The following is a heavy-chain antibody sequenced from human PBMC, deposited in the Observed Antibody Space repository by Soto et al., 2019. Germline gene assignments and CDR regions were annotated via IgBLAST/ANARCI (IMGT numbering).Heavy chain of an antibody. D-gene: IGHD2-15*01. J-gene: IGHJ4*02. CDR3: ARDNGGGHLDY. V-gene: IGHV1-18*01. CDR2: ISTYNGNT. Sequence: QVQLVQSGAEVKKPGASVKVSCKASGYTFTNYGISWVRQAPGQGLEWMGWISTYNGNTNYAQNFQGRVALTTDTSTSTAYMERRSLTSDDTAVYHCARDNGGGHLDYWGQGTLVTVSS. CDR1: GYTFTNYG.